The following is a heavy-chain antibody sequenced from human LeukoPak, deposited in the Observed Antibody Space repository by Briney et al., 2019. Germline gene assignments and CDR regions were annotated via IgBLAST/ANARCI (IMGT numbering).Heavy chain of an antibody. J-gene: IGHJ3*02. CDR1: GGSISSNSYY. V-gene: IGHV4-39*01. D-gene: IGHD3-22*01. CDR2: IYYSGST. CDR3: ARGPYSYDSSGAFDI. Sequence: SETLSLTCAVSGGSISSNSYYWGWIRQPPGKGLEWIGSIYYSGSTYYNPSLKSRVTISVDTSKNQFSLKLNSVTAADTAVYFCARGPYSYDSSGAFDIWGQGTMVTVSS.